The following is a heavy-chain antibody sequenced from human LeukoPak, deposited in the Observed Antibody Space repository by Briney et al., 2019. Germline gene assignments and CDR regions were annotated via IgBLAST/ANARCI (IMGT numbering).Heavy chain of an antibody. J-gene: IGHJ4*02. CDR3: ARVHGDYPDY. V-gene: IGHV4-39*07. CDR1: GGSISSSSYY. D-gene: IGHD4-17*01. Sequence: PSETLSLTCTVSGGSISSSSYYWGWIRQPPGKGLEWIGSIYYSGSTYYNPSLKSRVTISLNTSKNQFSLKLSSVTAADTAVYYCARVHGDYPDYWGQGTLVTVSS. CDR2: IYYSGST.